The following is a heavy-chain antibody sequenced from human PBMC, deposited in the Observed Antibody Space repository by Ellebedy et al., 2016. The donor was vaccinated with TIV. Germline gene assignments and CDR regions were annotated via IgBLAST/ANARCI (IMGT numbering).Heavy chain of an antibody. V-gene: IGHV3-30-3*01. Sequence: GESLKISCAASGFTFSSYAMHWVRQAPGKGLEWVAVISYDGSNKYYADSVKGRFTISRDNSKTTLYLQMNSLRAEDTAVYYGARDPYNWNYVGWFDPWGQGTLVTVSS. J-gene: IGHJ5*02. D-gene: IGHD1-7*01. CDR1: GFTFSSYA. CDR2: ISYDGSNK. CDR3: ARDPYNWNYVGWFDP.